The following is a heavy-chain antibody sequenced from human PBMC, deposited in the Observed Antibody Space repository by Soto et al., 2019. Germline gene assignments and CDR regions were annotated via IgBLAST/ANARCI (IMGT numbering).Heavy chain of an antibody. D-gene: IGHD2-2*01. CDR1: SGSIRSSNHY. V-gene: IGHV4-39*01. CDR2: IHYSGNT. J-gene: IGHJ4*02. CDR3: VRKKPPVVRWMAKDYFDC. Sequence: PSETLSLTCSVSSGSIRSSNHYWDWIRQPPGKGLEWIGTIHYSGNTSYSPSLKSRVTISVDTSNNRLSLKLTSVTAADTAVYYCVRKKPPVVRWMAKDYFDCWGQGTQVTVSA.